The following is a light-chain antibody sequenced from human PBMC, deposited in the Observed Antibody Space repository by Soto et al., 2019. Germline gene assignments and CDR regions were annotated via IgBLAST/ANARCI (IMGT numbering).Light chain of an antibody. J-gene: IGKJ1*01. CDR3: QQYGSSPWT. CDR1: QSVSSSY. Sequence: EIVLTQSPGTLSLSPGERATLSCRASQSVSSSYLAWYQQKPGQAPRLLIYGASSSATGIPDRFSGSGSGTDFTLTISRLEPEDFAVFYCQQYGSSPWTFGQGTTVDIK. V-gene: IGKV3-20*01. CDR2: GAS.